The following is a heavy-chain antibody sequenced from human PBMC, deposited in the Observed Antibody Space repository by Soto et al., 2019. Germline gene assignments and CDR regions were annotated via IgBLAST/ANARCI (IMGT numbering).Heavy chain of an antibody. CDR1: GFSFRSDW. CDR3: SGGVGDAI. V-gene: IGHV3-7*04. D-gene: IGHD1-26*01. CDR2: TNQDGSEK. Sequence: EDQLVESGGGLVQPGGSLRLTCAVSGFSFRSDWMNWVRQAPGKGLEWVAHTNQDGSEKYYLDSVKGRFTIFRDNAKNSLYLQMNSLRAEDTAVYYCSGGVGDAIWGQGTLATVSS. J-gene: IGHJ4*02.